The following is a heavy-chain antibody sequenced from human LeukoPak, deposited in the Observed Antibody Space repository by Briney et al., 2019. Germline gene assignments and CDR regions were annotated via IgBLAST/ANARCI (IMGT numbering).Heavy chain of an antibody. CDR1: GGSISSYY. Sequence: SETLSLTCTVSGGSISSYYWSWIRQPPGKGLEWIGYIYYSGSTNYNPSLKSRVTISVDTSKNQFSLKLSSVTAADTAVYYCARGEPYSSGSFSYWGQGTLVTVSS. V-gene: IGHV4-59*01. J-gene: IGHJ4*02. CDR2: IYYSGST. D-gene: IGHD6-19*01. CDR3: ARGEPYSSGSFSY.